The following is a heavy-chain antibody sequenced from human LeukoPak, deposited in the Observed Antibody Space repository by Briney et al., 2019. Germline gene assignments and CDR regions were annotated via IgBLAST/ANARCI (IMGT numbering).Heavy chain of an antibody. J-gene: IGHJ4*02. CDR1: GGSISSYY. V-gene: IGHV4-4*09. CDR2: SGST. D-gene: IGHD3-22*01. Sequence: SETLSLTCTVSGGSISSYYWSWIRQPPGKGLEWIGYSGSTNYNPSLKSRVTISVDTSKNQFSLKLSSVTAADTAVYYCASTMIPPTVDYWGQGTLVTVSS. CDR3: ASTMIPPTVDY.